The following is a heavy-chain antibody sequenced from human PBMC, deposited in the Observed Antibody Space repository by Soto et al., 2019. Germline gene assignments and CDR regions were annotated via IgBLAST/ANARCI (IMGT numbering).Heavy chain of an antibody. CDR2: IDYNGVT. J-gene: IGHJ5*02. V-gene: IGHV4-39*02. CDR3: SSRRRVAYNFGYLAGPIDP. Sequence: LSLTCSVSGASISSRDYYWGWIRQTPGKGLEWIGNIDYNGVTYYNPSLKSRVTVSKDTSKNHFSLKLTSVTAADTAVYYCSSRRRVAYNFGYLAGPIDPWGQGTLVTVSS. D-gene: IGHD5-18*01. CDR1: GASISSRDYY.